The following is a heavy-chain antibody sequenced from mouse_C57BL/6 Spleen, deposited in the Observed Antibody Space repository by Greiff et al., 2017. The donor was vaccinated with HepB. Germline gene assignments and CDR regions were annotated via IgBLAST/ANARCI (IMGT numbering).Heavy chain of an antibody. V-gene: IGHV1-22*01. Sequence: EVKVVESGPELVKPGASVKMSCKASGYTFTDYNIHWVKQSHGKSLEWIGYINPNNGGTSYNQKFKGKATLTVNKSSSTAYMELRSLTSEDSAVYYCAPITTVVPFDYWGQGTTLTVSS. D-gene: IGHD1-1*01. CDR1: GYTFTDYN. CDR3: APITTVVPFDY. CDR2: INPNNGGT. J-gene: IGHJ2*01.